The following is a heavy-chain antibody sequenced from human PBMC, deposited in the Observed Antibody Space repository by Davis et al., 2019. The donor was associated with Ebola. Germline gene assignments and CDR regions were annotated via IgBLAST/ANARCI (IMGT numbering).Heavy chain of an antibody. Sequence: MPSETLSLTCTVSGGSISAYYWSWIRQPPGKGLEWIGDIYYSGSTNFNPTLKSRVTISVDTSKNQFSLKLSSVTAADTAVYYCARVGLLWFGELLHPRYWYFDLWGRGTLVTVSS. CDR1: GGSISAYY. V-gene: IGHV4-59*01. D-gene: IGHD3-10*01. CDR2: IYYSGST. J-gene: IGHJ2*01. CDR3: ARVGLLWFGELLHPRYWYFDL.